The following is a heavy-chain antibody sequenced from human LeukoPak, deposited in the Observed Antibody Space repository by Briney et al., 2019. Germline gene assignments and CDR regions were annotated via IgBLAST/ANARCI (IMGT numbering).Heavy chain of an antibody. CDR2: IYYSGST. CDR3: AAGVGELFTNYYYYYGMDV. D-gene: IGHD3-10*01. V-gene: IGHV4-31*03. Sequence: EASETLSLTCTVSGGSISSGGYYWSWIRQHPGKGLEWIGYIYYSGSTYYNPSLKSRVTISVDTSKNQFSPKLSSVTAADTAVYYCAAGVGELFTNYYYYYGMDVWGQGTTVTVSS. J-gene: IGHJ6*02. CDR1: GGSISSGGYY.